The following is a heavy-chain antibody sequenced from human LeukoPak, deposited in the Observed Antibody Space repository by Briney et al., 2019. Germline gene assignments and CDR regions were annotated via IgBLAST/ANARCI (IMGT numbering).Heavy chain of an antibody. J-gene: IGHJ4*02. V-gene: IGHV4-59*05. Sequence: SETLSHTCTVSGGSISSYFWNWIRQPPGKGLEWIGSMYYSGSTYYNPSLKSRVTISVDTSKNQFSLKLSSATAADTAVYYCARHRTIYYDSSGYWVWGQGTLVTVSS. CDR1: GGSISSYF. CDR2: MYYSGST. D-gene: IGHD3-22*01. CDR3: ARHRTIYYDSSGYWV.